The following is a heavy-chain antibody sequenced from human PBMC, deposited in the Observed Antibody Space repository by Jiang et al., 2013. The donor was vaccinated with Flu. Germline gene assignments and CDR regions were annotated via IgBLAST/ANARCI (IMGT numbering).Heavy chain of an antibody. J-gene: IGHJ2*01. D-gene: IGHD1-26*01. CDR3: ARDSSSEAYPLLLYYFDL. V-gene: IGHV1-69*01. Sequence: GAEVKKPGSSVKVSCKASGGTFGSHVISWVRQAPGQGLEWVGGFIPIFGTANYAQKFKGRLTISADASSSTAYMELSSLKSEDTAVYYCARDSSSEAYPLLLYYFDLWGRGTLVTVSS. CDR2: FIPIFGTA. CDR1: GGTFGSHV.